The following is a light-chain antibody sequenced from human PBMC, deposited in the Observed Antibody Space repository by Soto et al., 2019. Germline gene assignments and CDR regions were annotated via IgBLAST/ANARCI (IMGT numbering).Light chain of an antibody. CDR2: GAS. CDR3: QQSNNWPYT. J-gene: IGKJ2*01. Sequence: EIVMTHSPATLSVSPGDRATLSCRASQTVRDNLAWYQQKPGQAPRLLIYGASTRATCIPARCSGSGSGTDFTLTIASLQSEEFALYFCQQSNNWPYTFGQGTKLEIK. V-gene: IGKV3-15*01. CDR1: QTVRDN.